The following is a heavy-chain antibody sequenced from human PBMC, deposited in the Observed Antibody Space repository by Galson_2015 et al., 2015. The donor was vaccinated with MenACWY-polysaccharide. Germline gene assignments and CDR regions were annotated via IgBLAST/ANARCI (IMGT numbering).Heavy chain of an antibody. CDR3: ARVEKYSGSYYILH. Sequence: ETLSLPCAVSGYSIISGYYWGWIRQPPGKGLEWIGSIYHSGSTYYNPSLKSQVTISVDTSNNKFSLKLISLTAADTAGYYCARVEKYSGSYYILHWGQGTLVTVSS. CDR1: GYSIISGYY. D-gene: IGHD1-26*01. CDR2: IYHSGST. J-gene: IGHJ4*02. V-gene: IGHV4-38-2*01.